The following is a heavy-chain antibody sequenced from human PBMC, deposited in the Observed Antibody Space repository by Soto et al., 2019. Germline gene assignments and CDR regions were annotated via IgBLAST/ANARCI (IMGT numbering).Heavy chain of an antibody. J-gene: IGHJ5*02. D-gene: IGHD6-13*01. CDR2: FDPEDGET. V-gene: IGHV1-24*01. Sequence: GASVKVSCKVSGYTLTELSMHWVRQAPGKGLEWMGGFDPEDGETIYAQKFQGRVTMTEDTSTDTAYMELSSLRSEDTAVYYCATAAKYSSSWYWFDPWGQGTLVTVSS. CDR3: ATAAKYSSSWYWFDP. CDR1: GYTLTELS.